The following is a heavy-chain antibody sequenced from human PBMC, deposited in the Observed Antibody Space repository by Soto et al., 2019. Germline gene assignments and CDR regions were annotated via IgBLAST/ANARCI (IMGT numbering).Heavy chain of an antibody. CDR2: ISDTGRTI. Sequence: GGSLRLSCAASGFAFSDYYMAWIRQTPGRGLEWLSYISDTGRTIYYADSVEGRFTISRDNAKNSLDLQMNGLSAEDTAVYYCTRATCSGGSCLFIYWGRGTLVTVSS. CDR1: GFAFSDYY. D-gene: IGHD2-15*01. J-gene: IGHJ4*02. CDR3: TRATCSGGSCLFIY. V-gene: IGHV3-11*01.